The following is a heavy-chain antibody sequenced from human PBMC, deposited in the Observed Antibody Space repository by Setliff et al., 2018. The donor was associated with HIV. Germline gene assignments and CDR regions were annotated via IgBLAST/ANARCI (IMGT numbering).Heavy chain of an antibody. CDR1: GESLSGYY. D-gene: IGHD3-22*01. CDR3: ARQAYFDSGGFYPAWVY. Sequence: SETLSLTCAVSGESLSGYYWAWIRQPPEKGLEWIGEINHRGNTNYNPSLESRVSIAVDTSMDQFSLKLRSVTAADTGVYYCARQAYFDSGGFYPAWVYWGQGTLVTVSS. CDR2: INHRGNT. J-gene: IGHJ4*02. V-gene: IGHV4-34*01.